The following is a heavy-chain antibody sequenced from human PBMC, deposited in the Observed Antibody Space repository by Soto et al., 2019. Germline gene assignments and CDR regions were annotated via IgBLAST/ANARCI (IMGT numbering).Heavy chain of an antibody. D-gene: IGHD3-22*01. J-gene: IGHJ3*02. Sequence: SVKVSCKASGGTFSSYAFNWVRQAPGQGLEWMGGIIPIFATASNAQKFQGRVTITADESTSTAYMELSRLRSADTAVYYCAIGTYSYDSIGYAGTFEIWCQGTRLTVSS. V-gene: IGHV1-69*13. CDR3: AIGTYSYDSIGYAGTFEI. CDR1: GGTFSSYA. CDR2: IIPIFATA.